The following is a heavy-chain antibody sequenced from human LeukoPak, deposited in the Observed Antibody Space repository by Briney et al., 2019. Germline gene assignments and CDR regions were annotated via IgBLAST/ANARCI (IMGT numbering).Heavy chain of an antibody. V-gene: IGHV3-21*01. CDR2: IISSSNYI. D-gene: IGHD2-15*01. CDR3: ASLYGSYFDY. Sequence: GGSLRLSCAASGFTLSSYSMNWVRQAPGKGLEWVSSIISSSNYIYYADSVKGRFTISRDNAKNLLYLQMNSLRAEDTAVYYCASLYGSYFDYWGQGTLVTVSS. J-gene: IGHJ4*02. CDR1: GFTLSSYS.